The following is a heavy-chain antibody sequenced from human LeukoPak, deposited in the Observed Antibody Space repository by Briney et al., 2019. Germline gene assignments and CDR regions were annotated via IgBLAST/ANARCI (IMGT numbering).Heavy chain of an antibody. D-gene: IGHD2-15*01. Sequence: GGSLRLSCASSGFTVSNHALSWVRPASGKGVGGVSDISGSGASIKYAESVKGRFTISRDNLKNTLYLQMDSLRAEDTALYYCVDCSGGSCNANAFDVWGQGTMVIVSS. CDR3: VDCSGGSCNANAFDV. V-gene: IGHV3-23*01. CDR2: ISGSGASI. CDR1: GFTVSNHA. J-gene: IGHJ3*01.